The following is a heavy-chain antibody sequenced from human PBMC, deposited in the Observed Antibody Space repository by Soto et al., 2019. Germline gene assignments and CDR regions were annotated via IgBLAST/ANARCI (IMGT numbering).Heavy chain of an antibody. CDR3: AKDAKTTSGWFLDA. J-gene: IGHJ5*02. D-gene: IGHD6-19*01. Sequence: SETLSLTCTVSGGSISSYYWSWIRQPPGKGLEWIGYIYYSGSTNYNPSLKSRVTISVDTSKNQFSLKLSSVTAADTAVYYCAKDAKTTSGWFLDAWGPGTLVTVSS. CDR1: GGSISSYY. V-gene: IGHV4-59*01. CDR2: IYYSGST.